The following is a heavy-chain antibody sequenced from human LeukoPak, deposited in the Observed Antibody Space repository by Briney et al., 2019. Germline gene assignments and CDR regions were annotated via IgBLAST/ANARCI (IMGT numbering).Heavy chain of an antibody. Sequence: GASVKVSCKASGYTFTSYDINWVRQATGQGLEWMGWLSPYNDNTNYAQKLQGRVTMTTDTSTSTAYMELRSLRSDDTAVYYCARGGSSGWRTPNDDYWGQGTLVTVSS. D-gene: IGHD6-19*01. J-gene: IGHJ4*02. CDR3: ARGGSSGWRTPNDDY. CDR1: GYTFTSYD. CDR2: LSPYNDNT. V-gene: IGHV1-18*01.